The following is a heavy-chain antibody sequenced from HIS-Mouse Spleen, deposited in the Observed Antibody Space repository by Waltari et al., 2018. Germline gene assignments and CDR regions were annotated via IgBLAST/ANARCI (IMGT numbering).Heavy chain of an antibody. V-gene: IGHV3-13*01. D-gene: IGHD3-10*01. CDR2: IGTAGDT. CDR3: ARAIWFGESHDAFDI. J-gene: IGHJ3*02. CDR1: GFTFSGSD. Sequence: EVQLVESGGGLVQPGGCLRRSWAASGFTFSGSDMHWGRQATGKGLGWVSAIGTAGDTYYPGSVKGRFTISRENAKNSLYLQMNSLRAGDTAVYYCARAIWFGESHDAFDIWGQGTMVTVSS.